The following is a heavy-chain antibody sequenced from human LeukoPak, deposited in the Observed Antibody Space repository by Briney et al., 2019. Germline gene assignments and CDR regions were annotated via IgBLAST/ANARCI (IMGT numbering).Heavy chain of an antibody. CDR2: ISSSSSYI. Sequence: PGGSLRLSCAASGFTFKTYTMHWVRQAPGMGLEWVSSISSSSSYIYYTDSVRGRFTISRDNAKNSLYLQMNSLRAEDTAVYYCARVISFNWFDPWGQGTLVTVSS. J-gene: IGHJ5*02. D-gene: IGHD3-16*01. V-gene: IGHV3-21*01. CDR3: ARVISFNWFDP. CDR1: GFTFKTYT.